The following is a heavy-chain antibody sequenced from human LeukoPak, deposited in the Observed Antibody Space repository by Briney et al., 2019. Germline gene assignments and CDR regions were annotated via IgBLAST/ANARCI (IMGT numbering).Heavy chain of an antibody. CDR2: INAGNGNT. CDR3: ARALLIAVAGTGYFDY. CDR1: GYTFTSYA. J-gene: IGHJ4*02. D-gene: IGHD6-19*01. V-gene: IGHV1-3*01. Sequence: ASVKVSCKASGYTFTSYAMHWERQAPGQRLEWMGWINAGNGNTKYSQKFQGRVTITRDTSASTAYMEPSSLRSEDTAVYYCARALLIAVAGTGYFDYWGQGTLVTVSS.